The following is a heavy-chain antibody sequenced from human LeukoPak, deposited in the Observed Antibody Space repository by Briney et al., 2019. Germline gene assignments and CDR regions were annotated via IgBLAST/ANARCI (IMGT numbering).Heavy chain of an antibody. V-gene: IGHV3-30*03. D-gene: IGHD5-12*01. Sequence: PGRSLRLSCAASGFTFSSYGMHWVRQAPGKGLEWVAVISYDGSNKYYADSVKGRFTISRDNSKNTLYLQMDSLRAEDTAVYYCARATSGYADYWGQGTLVTVSS. CDR2: ISYDGSNK. J-gene: IGHJ4*02. CDR3: ARATSGYADY. CDR1: GFTFSSYG.